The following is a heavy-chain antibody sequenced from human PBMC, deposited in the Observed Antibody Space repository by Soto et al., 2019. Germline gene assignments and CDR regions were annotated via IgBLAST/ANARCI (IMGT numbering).Heavy chain of an antibody. CDR2: IGTSGDT. J-gene: IGHJ5*02. CDR3: ARGALGFDP. D-gene: IGHD6-6*01. V-gene: IGHV3-13*04. CDR1: GFTFSRYD. Sequence: EVQVVESGGGLVQPGGSLRLSCAASGFTFSRYDMHWVRQATGRGLEWVSGIGTSGDTYYAGSVQGRFTISRENAKNSVYLQMNSLRAGDTAVYYCARGALGFDPWGQGTLVAVSS.